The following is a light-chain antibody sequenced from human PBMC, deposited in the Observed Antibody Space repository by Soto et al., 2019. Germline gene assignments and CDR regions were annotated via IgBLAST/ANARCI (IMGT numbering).Light chain of an antibody. CDR3: QQYGSSPLT. Sequence: EIVLTQSPGTLSLSPGQRATLSCRASQNVRSTYVAWYQQKVGQAPRLLIYGASSRATGIPDRFSGSGSGTDFTLTISRLEPGDFAVYYCQQYGSSPLTFGQVTRVEIK. J-gene: IGKJ1*01. V-gene: IGKV3-20*01. CDR2: GAS. CDR1: QNVRSTY.